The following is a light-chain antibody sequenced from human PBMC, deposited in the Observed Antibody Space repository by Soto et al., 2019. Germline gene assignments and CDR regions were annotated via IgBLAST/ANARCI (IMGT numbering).Light chain of an antibody. CDR3: QHYNSYGT. J-gene: IGKJ1*01. V-gene: IGKV1-5*03. Sequence: DIQMTQSPSTLSASVRDRVTITCRASQTISSWLAWFQQRPGRAPKFLIYKASSLKNGVPLRFSGSGSGTEFTLTISSVQPDDFASYYCQHYNSYGTFGQGTKV. CDR2: KAS. CDR1: QTISSW.